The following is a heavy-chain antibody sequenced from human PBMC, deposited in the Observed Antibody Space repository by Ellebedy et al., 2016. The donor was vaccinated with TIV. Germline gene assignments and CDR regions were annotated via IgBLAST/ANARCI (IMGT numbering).Heavy chain of an antibody. CDR1: GFTFDAYA. D-gene: IGHD3-22*01. Sequence: GGSLRLXCAASGFTFDAYALHWVRQAPGKGLEWVALISYDGSNESYGSSVKGRFTISRDNSKNTLYLQVNSLRAEDTAVYYCARDGSSGTYYPYFAYYFDSWGQGTLVTVSS. CDR3: ARDGSSGTYYPYFAYYFDS. V-gene: IGHV3-30*04. J-gene: IGHJ4*02. CDR2: ISYDGSNE.